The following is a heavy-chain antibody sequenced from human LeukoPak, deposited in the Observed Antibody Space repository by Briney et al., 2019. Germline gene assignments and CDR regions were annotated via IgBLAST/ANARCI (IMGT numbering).Heavy chain of an antibody. V-gene: IGHV4-59*01. D-gene: IGHD5-12*01. CDR1: SGSINSYY. CDR3: ARGGYAPDV. CDR2: MYYTGST. Sequence: SETLSLTCTVSSGSINSYYWTWIRQPPGKGLECIGYMYYTGSTNYNPSLKSRVTISVDTSKNHFSPKLNSVTAADTAVYYCARGGYAPDVWGKGTTVTVSS. J-gene: IGHJ6*04.